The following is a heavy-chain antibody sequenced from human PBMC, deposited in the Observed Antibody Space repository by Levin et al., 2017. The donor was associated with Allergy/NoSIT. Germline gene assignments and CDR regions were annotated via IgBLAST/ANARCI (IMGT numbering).Heavy chain of an antibody. J-gene: IGHJ3*02. Sequence: GGSLRLSCAASGFTFSGYRMNWVRQAPGKGLEWVSYISNYISTIYYADSVKGRFTISRDNAKNSLYLQMDSLRDEDTAVYYCARDRTRYCATTTCPPDGSFDIWGQGTMVTVSS. CDR2: ISNYISTI. CDR1: GFTFSGYR. D-gene: IGHD2-2*01. V-gene: IGHV3-48*02. CDR3: ARDRTRYCATTTCPPDGSFDI.